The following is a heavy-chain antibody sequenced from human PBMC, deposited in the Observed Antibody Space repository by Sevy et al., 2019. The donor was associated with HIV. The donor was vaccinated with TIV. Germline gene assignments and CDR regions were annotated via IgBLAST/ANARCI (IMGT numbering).Heavy chain of an antibody. Sequence: ASVKVSCKASGCTFSSYAISWVRQAPGQGLEWMGGIIPIFGTPNYAQKFQGRVTITVEKSTRTAYMELSRLRSEDTAVYYCAKYGPTGGAFDIWGQGTMVTVSS. CDR3: AKYGPTGGAFDI. D-gene: IGHD4-17*01. CDR2: IIPIFGTP. V-gene: IGHV1-69*06. J-gene: IGHJ3*02. CDR1: GCTFSSYA.